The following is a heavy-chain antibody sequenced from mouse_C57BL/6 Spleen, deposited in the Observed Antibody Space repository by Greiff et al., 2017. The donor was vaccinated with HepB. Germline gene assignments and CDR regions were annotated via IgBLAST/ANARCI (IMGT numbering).Heavy chain of an antibody. J-gene: IGHJ4*01. CDR1: GYTFTDYY. D-gene: IGHD2-4*01. CDR2: INPYNGGT. CDR3: AEGDYDDYAMDY. Sequence: VQLKQSGPVLVKPGASVKMSCKASGYTFTDYYMNWVKQSHGKSLEWIGVINPYNGGTSYNQKFKGKATLTVDKSSSTAYLELNSLTYEDSAVYYCAEGDYDDYAMDYWGQGTSVTVSS. V-gene: IGHV1-19*01.